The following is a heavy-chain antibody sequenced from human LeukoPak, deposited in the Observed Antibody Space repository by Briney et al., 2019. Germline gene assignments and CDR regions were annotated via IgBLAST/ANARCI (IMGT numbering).Heavy chain of an antibody. CDR2: INHSGST. Sequence: SENLSLTCAVYGGSFSGYYWSWIRQPPGKGLEWIGEINHSGSTNYNPSLKSRVTISVDTSKNQFSLKLSSVTAADTAVYYCARGRTYYDFWSGYGKNYYYYYMDVWGKGTTVTVSS. CDR3: ARGRTYYDFWSGYGKNYYYYYMDV. D-gene: IGHD3-3*01. J-gene: IGHJ6*03. CDR1: GGSFSGYY. V-gene: IGHV4-34*01.